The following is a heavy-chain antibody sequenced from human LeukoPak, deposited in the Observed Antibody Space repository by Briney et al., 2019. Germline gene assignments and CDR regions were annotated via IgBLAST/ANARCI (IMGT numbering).Heavy chain of an antibody. D-gene: IGHD4-17*01. CDR1: GYTLTELS. CDR2: FDPEDGET. J-gene: IGHJ4*02. CDR3: ATVYGDYFYYFDY. V-gene: IGHV1-24*01. Sequence: ASVKVSCKVSGYTLTELSMHWVRQTPGKGLEWMGGFDPEDGETIYAQKFQGRVTMTEDTSTDTAYMELSSLRSEDTAVYYCATVYGDYFYYFDYWGQGTLVTVSS.